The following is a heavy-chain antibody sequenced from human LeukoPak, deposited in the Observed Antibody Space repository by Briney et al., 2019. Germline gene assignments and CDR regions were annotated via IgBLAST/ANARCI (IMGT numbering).Heavy chain of an antibody. CDR2: SSSSSNTI. CDR3: APGYCSSSSCSHYFEH. CDR1: GLTFNSYA. V-gene: IGHV3-48*01. D-gene: IGHD2-2*01. J-gene: IGHJ4*02. Sequence: GGSLRLSCAASGLTFNSYAMNWVRQAPGKGLEWVSYSSSSSNTIYYADSVKGRFTISRDNAKNSLYLEMHSLRAEDTAVYYCAPGYCSSSSCSHYFEHWGQGTLVTVSS.